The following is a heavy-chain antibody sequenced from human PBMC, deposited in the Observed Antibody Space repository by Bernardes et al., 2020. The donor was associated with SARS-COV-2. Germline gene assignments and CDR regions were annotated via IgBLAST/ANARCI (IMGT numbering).Heavy chain of an antibody. CDR3: TRVPPYSNSWWDAFDI. J-gene: IGHJ3*02. CDR2: IRSKANSYAT. Sequence: GGSLRLSCAASGFTFSGSAMYWVRQASGKGLEWVGRIRSKANSYATAYAASVKGRFTISRDDSKNTAYLQMNSLKTEDTALYYCTRVPPYSNSWWDAFDIWGPGKIVNVSS. CDR1: GFTFSGSA. V-gene: IGHV3-73*01. D-gene: IGHD6-13*01.